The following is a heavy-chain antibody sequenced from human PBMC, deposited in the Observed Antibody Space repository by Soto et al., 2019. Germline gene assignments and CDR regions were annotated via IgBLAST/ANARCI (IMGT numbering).Heavy chain of an antibody. J-gene: IGHJ4*02. Sequence: PGGSLRLSCAASGFTFSSYSMNWVRQAPGKGLEWVSSISSSSSYVYYADSVKGRFTISRDNAKNSLYLQMNSLRAEDTAVYYCARVPALRITGTTVNYWGQGTLVTVSS. CDR2: ISSSSSYV. CDR1: GFTFSSYS. D-gene: IGHD1-7*01. CDR3: ARVPALRITGTTVNY. V-gene: IGHV3-21*01.